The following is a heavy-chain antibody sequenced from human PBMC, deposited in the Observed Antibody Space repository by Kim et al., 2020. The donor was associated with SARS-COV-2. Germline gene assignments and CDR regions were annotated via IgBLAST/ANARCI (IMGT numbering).Heavy chain of an antibody. V-gene: IGHV1-3*01. CDR1: GYTFTSYA. J-gene: IGHJ3*02. CDR2: INAGNGNT. Sequence: ASVKVSCQASGYTFTSYAMHWVRQAPGQRLEWMGWINAGNGNTKYSQKFQGRVTITRDTSASTAYMELSSLRSEDTAVYYCAREGPVAAHAFDIWGQGTMVTVSS. CDR3: AREGPVAAHAFDI. D-gene: IGHD6-19*01.